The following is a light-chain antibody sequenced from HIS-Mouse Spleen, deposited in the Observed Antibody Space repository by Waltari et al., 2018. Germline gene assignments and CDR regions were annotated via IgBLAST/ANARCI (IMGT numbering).Light chain of an antibody. CDR3: QQYGSSPTWT. CDR2: GAS. J-gene: IGKJ1*01. CDR1: QSVSSSY. Sequence: DIVLTQSPGTLSLSQGERATLSCRASQSVSSSYLAWYQQKPGQAPRLLIYGASSRATGIPDRFSGSGSGTDFTLTISRLEPEDFAVYYCQQYGSSPTWTFGQGTKVEIK. V-gene: IGKV3-20*01.